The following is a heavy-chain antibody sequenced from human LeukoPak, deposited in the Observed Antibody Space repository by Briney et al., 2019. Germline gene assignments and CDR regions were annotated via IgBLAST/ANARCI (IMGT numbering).Heavy chain of an antibody. CDR3: AKEGWVPYDYVWGSYRYTPYYLDY. J-gene: IGHJ4*02. D-gene: IGHD3-16*02. CDR1: GFTFNSYA. Sequence: GGSLRLSCAASGFTFNSYAMNWVRQAPGKGLEWVSTISGSGGSTYYADSVKGRFTISRDNSKNTLYLQMNSLRAEDTAVYYCAKEGWVPYDYVWGSYRYTPYYLDYWGQGTLVTVSS. V-gene: IGHV3-23*01. CDR2: ISGSGGST.